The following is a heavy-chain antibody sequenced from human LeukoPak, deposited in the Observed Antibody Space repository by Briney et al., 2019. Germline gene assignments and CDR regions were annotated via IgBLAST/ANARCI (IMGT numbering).Heavy chain of an antibody. D-gene: IGHD5-24*01. Sequence: GGSLRLSCAASGFTFSSYSMNWVRQAPGKGLEWVSSISSSSSYIYYADSVKGRFTISRDNAKNSLYLQMNSLRAEDTAVYYCARKRNRDGYSYAFDIWGQGTMVTVSS. CDR2: ISSSSSYI. CDR3: ARKRNRDGYSYAFDI. J-gene: IGHJ3*02. CDR1: GFTFSSYS. V-gene: IGHV3-21*01.